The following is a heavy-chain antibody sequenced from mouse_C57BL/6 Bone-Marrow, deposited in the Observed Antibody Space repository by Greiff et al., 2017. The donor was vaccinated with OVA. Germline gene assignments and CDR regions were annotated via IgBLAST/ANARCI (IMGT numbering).Heavy chain of an antibody. V-gene: IGHV2-2*01. CDR2: IWSGRST. Sequence: QVQLKESGPGLVQPSQSLSITCTVSGFSLTSYGVHWVRQSPGKGLEWLGVIWSGRSTDYNAAFISRLSISKDNSKSQVFFKMNSLQADDTAIYYCARKGYDYGFAYWGQGTLVTVSA. CDR1: GFSLTSYG. CDR3: ARKGYDYGFAY. J-gene: IGHJ3*01. D-gene: IGHD2-4*01.